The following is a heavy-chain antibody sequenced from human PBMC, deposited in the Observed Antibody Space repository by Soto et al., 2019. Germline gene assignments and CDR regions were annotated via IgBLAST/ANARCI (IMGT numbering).Heavy chain of an antibody. J-gene: IGHJ6*02. CDR1: GYSFTSYW. D-gene: IGHD4-17*01. CDR3: ARLYGGNSGMDV. V-gene: IGHV5-10-1*01. CDR2: IDPSDSYT. Sequence: EVQLVQSGAEVKKPGESLRISCKGSGYSFTSYWVTWVRQMPGKGLEWMGRIDPSDSYTNYNPPFQGHVTISVDKSISTAYLQWSSLNASDTAMYYCARLYGGNSGMDVWGQGTTVTVSS.